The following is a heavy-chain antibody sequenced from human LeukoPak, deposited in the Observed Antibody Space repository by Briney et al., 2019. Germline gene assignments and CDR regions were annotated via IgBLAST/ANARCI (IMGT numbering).Heavy chain of an antibody. CDR2: IYYTGGT. D-gene: IGHD2-2*01. J-gene: IGHJ3*02. CDR3: ARELIGYCSSTSCYDGAFDI. V-gene: IGHV4-59*12. Sequence: SETLTLTCTVSGGSITGYYWNWIRQPPGKGLEWIGYIYYTGGTYYNPSLESRVTISVDTSKSQLSLKLNSVTAADTAVYYCARELIGYCSSTSCYDGAFDIWGQGTMATVSS. CDR1: GGSITGYY.